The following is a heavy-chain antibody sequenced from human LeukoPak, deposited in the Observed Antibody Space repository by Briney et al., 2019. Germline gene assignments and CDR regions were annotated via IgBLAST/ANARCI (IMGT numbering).Heavy chain of an antibody. J-gene: IGHJ3*02. CDR3: AKEIYDFWSGYYINAFDI. V-gene: IGHV3-33*06. CDR2: IWYDGSNK. D-gene: IGHD3-3*01. CDR1: GFTFSSYG. Sequence: PGRSLRLSCAASGFTFSSYGMHWVRQAPGKGLEWVAVIWYDGSNKYYADSVKGRFTISRDNSKNTLYLQMNSLRAEDTAVYYCAKEIYDFWSGYYINAFDIWGQGTMVTVSS.